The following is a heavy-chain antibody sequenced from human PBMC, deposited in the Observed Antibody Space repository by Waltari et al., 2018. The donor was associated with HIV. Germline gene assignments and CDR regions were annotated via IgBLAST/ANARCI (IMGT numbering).Heavy chain of an antibody. CDR1: GFTFSGSA. D-gene: IGHD2-15*01. V-gene: IGHV3-73*02. Sequence: EVQLVESGGGLVQPGGSLKLSCAASGFTFSGSAMHWVRQASGKGLEWVGRIRSKANSYATAYAASVKGRFTISRDDSKNTAYLQMNSLKTEDTAVYYCTSFIVVVVRWGQGTLVTVSS. J-gene: IGHJ4*02. CDR2: IRSKANSYAT. CDR3: TSFIVVVVR.